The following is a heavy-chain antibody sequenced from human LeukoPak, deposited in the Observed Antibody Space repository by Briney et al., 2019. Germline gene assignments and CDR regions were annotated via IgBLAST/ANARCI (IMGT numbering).Heavy chain of an antibody. Sequence: SETLSLTCAVYGGSFSGYYWTWIRQTPEKGLEWIGEMNPSGSTNYNPSLKSRVTISVDTSKNQFSLELGSVTAAGTAVYYCARGRQDVTMIVVVMTAVSYYLDVWGKGTTVTVS. D-gene: IGHD3-22*01. J-gene: IGHJ6*03. CDR3: ARGRQDVTMIVVVMTAVSYYLDV. CDR2: MNPSGST. CDR1: GGSFSGYY. V-gene: IGHV4-34*01.